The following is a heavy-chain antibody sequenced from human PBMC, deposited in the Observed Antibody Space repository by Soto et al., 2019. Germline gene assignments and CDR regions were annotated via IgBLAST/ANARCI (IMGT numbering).Heavy chain of an antibody. Sequence: PSETLSLTCAVSGGSISSGGYSWSWIRQPPGKGLEWIGYIYYSGSTNYNPSLKSRVTISVDTSKNQFSLKLSSVTAADTAVYYCARTLFTYGNWFDPWGQGTLVTVSS. CDR2: IYYSGST. V-gene: IGHV4-61*08. J-gene: IGHJ5*02. CDR1: GGSISSGGYS. CDR3: ARTLFTYGNWFDP. D-gene: IGHD4-17*01.